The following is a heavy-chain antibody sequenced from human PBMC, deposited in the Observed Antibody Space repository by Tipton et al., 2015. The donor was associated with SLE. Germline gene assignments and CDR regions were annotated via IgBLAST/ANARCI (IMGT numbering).Heavy chain of an antibody. D-gene: IGHD3-3*01. CDR2: IYSGGSST. J-gene: IGHJ5*02. V-gene: IGHV3-23*03. CDR1: GFTFSSYA. CDR3: AKGAYDFWT. Sequence: SLRLSCAASGFTFSSYAMSWVRQAPGKGLEWVSVIYSGGSSTYYADSVKGRFTISRDNSKNTLYLQMNSLRAEDTAVYYCAKGAYDFWTWGQGTLVTVSS.